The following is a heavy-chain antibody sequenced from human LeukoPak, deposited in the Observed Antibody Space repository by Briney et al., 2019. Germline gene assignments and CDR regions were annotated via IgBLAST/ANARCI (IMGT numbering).Heavy chain of an antibody. CDR1: GGSIGNSNW. D-gene: IGHD6-19*01. Sequence: SETLSLTCAVSGGSIGNSNWWSWVRQPPGKGLEWIGEIYHSGSTNFNPSLKSRVTISVDKSINHFSLKLTSVTAADTAVYFCASSGWSHDAFDFWGQGTMVTVSS. V-gene: IGHV4-4*02. J-gene: IGHJ3*01. CDR2: IYHSGST. CDR3: ASSGWSHDAFDF.